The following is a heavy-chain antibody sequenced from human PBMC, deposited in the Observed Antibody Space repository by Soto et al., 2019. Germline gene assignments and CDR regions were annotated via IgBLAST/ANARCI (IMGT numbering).Heavy chain of an antibody. CDR3: ARRAGYSRINWFAP. CDR1: GGSISSSSYY. V-gene: IGHV4-39*01. CDR2: IYYSGST. D-gene: IGHD6-13*01. J-gene: IGHJ5*02. Sequence: SETLSLTCTVSGGSISSSSYYWGWIRQPPGKGLEWLGNIYYSGSTYYTPPIKSRVSISVDTSKNQFSLKLSSVTAADTAVYYCARRAGYSRINWFAPWAQGTLVTVS.